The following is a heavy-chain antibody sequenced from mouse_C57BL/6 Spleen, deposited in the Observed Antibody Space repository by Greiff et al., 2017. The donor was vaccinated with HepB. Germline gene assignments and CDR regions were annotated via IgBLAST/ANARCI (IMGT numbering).Heavy chain of an antibody. V-gene: IGHV1-61*01. D-gene: IGHD1-1*01. J-gene: IGHJ3*01. CDR2: IYPSDSET. CDR1: GYTFTSYW. Sequence: QVQLQQPGAELVRPGSSVKLSCKASGYTFTSYWMDWVKQRPGQGLEWIGNIYPSDSETNYNQKFKDKATLTVDKSSSTAYMQLSSLTSEDSAVYYCARGDYGSSFAYWGQGTLVTVSA. CDR3: ARGDYGSSFAY.